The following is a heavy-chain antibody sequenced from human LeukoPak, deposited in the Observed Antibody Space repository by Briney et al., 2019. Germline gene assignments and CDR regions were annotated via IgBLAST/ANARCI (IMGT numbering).Heavy chain of an antibody. CDR3: TRDPQWLRFDY. CDR1: GFTFSSYA. V-gene: IGHV3-30-3*01. J-gene: IGHJ4*02. Sequence: GGSLRLSCAASGFTFSSYAMHWVRQAPGKGLEWVAVISYDGSNKYYADSVKGRFTISRDNSKNTLYLQMNSLRAEDTAVYYCTRDPQWLRFDYWGQGTLVTVSS. CDR2: ISYDGSNK. D-gene: IGHD6-19*01.